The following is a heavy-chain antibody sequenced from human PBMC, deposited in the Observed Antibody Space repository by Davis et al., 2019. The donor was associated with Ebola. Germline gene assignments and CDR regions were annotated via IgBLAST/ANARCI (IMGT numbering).Heavy chain of an antibody. D-gene: IGHD3-9*01. CDR2: IKQDGSEK. V-gene: IGHV3-7*03. Sequence: PGGSLRLSCAASGFTFSSYWMSWVRQAPGKGLEWVANIKQDGSEKYYVDSVKGRFTISRDNAKNSLYLQMSSLSAEDTALYHCARVNAVTGYSRFDLWGQGTLVTVAS. CDR3: ARVNAVTGYSRFDL. CDR1: GFTFSSYW. J-gene: IGHJ5*02.